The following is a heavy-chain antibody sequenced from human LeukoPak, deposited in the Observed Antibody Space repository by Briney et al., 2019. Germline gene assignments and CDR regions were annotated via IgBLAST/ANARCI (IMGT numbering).Heavy chain of an antibody. D-gene: IGHD2-8*01. CDR2: INHSGST. Sequence: SETLSLTCAVYGGSFSGYYWGWIRQPPGKGLEWIGEINHSGSTNYNPSLKSRVTISVDTSKIQFSLKLSSVTAADTAVYYCARQWNWFDPWGQGTLVTVSS. J-gene: IGHJ5*02. CDR3: ARQWNWFDP. V-gene: IGHV4-34*01. CDR1: GGSFSGYY.